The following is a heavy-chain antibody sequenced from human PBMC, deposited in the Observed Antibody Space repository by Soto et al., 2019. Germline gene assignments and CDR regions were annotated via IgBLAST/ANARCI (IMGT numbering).Heavy chain of an antibody. V-gene: IGHV3-43*01. CDR3: ARETLSYGSALDV. CDR1: GFRFDEYN. D-gene: IGHD3-16*01. J-gene: IGHJ6*02. Sequence: PGGSLRLSCAGSGFRFDEYNIHWVRQAPGKGLEWVSLITWNGANAYYADSVKGRFTISRDGTTKSVSLQMTSLKREDTGLYYCARETLSYGSALDVWGQGTTVTVSS. CDR2: ITWNGANA.